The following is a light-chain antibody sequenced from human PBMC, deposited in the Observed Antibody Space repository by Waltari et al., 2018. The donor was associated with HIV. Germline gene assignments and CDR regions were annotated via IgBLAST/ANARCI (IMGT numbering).Light chain of an antibody. CDR1: QSHLHSNGQNY. CDR2: LGS. CDR3: RQALQTPIT. J-gene: IGKJ5*01. V-gene: IGKV2-28*01. Sequence: IVMTQYPLSLPVIPGEPDSITCRPSQSHLHSNGQNYLDWYLQKPGQSPQVLFYLGSTRASGVPGKFSGSGSGTHFTLRIDRVEAEDVGIYYCRQALQTPITFGQGTRLEIK.